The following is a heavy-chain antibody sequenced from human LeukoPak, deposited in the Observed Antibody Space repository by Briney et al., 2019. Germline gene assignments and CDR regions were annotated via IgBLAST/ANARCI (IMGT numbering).Heavy chain of an antibody. Sequence: PSETLSLTCAVYGGSFSGYYWSWIRQPPGKGLEWIGEIHPGGSTSYNPSLKSRVTISIDKSKNQFSLRMSSVTGADTAVYYCARSRDTTNYYGMDVWGQGTTVTVSS. J-gene: IGHJ6*02. CDR1: GGSFSGYY. CDR3: ARSRDTTNYYGMDV. CDR2: IHPGGST. V-gene: IGHV4-34*01. D-gene: IGHD1-26*01.